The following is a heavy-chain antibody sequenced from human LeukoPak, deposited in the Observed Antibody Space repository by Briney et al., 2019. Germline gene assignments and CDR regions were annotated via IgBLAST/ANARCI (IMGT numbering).Heavy chain of an antibody. Sequence: ASVKVSCKASGGTFSSYAISWVRQAPGQGLEWMGRIIPILGIANYAQKFQGRVTITADKSTSTACMELSSLRSEDTAVYYCARSSYSYGYEDYWGQGTLVTVSS. CDR3: ARSSYSYGYEDY. V-gene: IGHV1-69*04. CDR1: GGTFSSYA. J-gene: IGHJ4*02. D-gene: IGHD5-18*01. CDR2: IIPILGIA.